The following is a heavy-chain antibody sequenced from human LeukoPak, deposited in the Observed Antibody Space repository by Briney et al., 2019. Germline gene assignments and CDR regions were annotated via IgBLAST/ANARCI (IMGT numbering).Heavy chain of an antibody. CDR1: GGTLSSYT. CDR2: IIPILGIA. CDR3: AREGVTGGRLRNLDY. Sequence: ASVKVSCKASGGTLSSYTIRWVRQAPGQGLEWMGRIIPILGIANYAQKFQGRVTVTADKSTSTAYMELSSLRSEDTAVYYCAREGVTGGRLRNLDYWGQGTLVTVSS. D-gene: IGHD7-27*01. J-gene: IGHJ4*02. V-gene: IGHV1-69*04.